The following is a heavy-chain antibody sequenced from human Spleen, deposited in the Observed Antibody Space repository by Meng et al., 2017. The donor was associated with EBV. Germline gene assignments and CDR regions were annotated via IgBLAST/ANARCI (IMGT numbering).Heavy chain of an antibody. Sequence: QVELGQSGAEVKKPGASVKVSCKASGYTFTSYYMHWARQAPVQGLEWMGIINPSGGSTSYAQKFQGRVTMTRDTSTSTVYMELSSLRSEDTAVYYCAKGDDSSGYYSPFDYWGQGTLVTVSS. CDR2: INPSGGST. CDR1: GYTFTSYY. V-gene: IGHV1-46*01. J-gene: IGHJ4*02. D-gene: IGHD3-22*01. CDR3: AKGDDSSGYYSPFDY.